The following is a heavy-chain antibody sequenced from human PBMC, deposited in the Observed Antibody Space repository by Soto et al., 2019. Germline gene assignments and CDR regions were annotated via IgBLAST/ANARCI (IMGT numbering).Heavy chain of an antibody. CDR3: AKDTEYYGSGSSPTFDY. CDR1: GFTFDDYA. V-gene: IGHV3-9*01. D-gene: IGHD3-10*01. CDR2: ISWNSGSI. Sequence: PGGSLRLSCAASGFTFDDYAMHWVRQAPGKGLEWVSGISWNSGSIGYADSVKGRFTISRDNAKNSLYLQMNSLRAEDTALYYCAKDTEYYGSGSSPTFDYWGQGTLVTVSS. J-gene: IGHJ4*02.